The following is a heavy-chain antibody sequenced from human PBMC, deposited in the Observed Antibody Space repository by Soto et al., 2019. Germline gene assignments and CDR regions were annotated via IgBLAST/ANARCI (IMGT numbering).Heavy chain of an antibody. V-gene: IGHV4-30-2*05. CDR1: GGSISSGGYS. D-gene: IGHD3-9*01. J-gene: IGHJ6*02. CDR3: ASLPTIPGGYFDYYYYGMDV. Sequence: SETLSLTCAVSGGSISSGGYSWSWLRQPPGKGLEWIGYIFHSGTIYYNPSLKSRVTISVDTSKNQFSLKLSSVTAADTAMYYCASLPTIPGGYFDYYYYGMDVWGQGTTVTVSS. CDR2: IFHSGTI.